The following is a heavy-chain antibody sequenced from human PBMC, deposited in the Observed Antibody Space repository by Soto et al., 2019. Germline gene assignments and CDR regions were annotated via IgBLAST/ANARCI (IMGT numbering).Heavy chain of an antibody. J-gene: IGHJ6*03. CDR2: IYYSGST. D-gene: IGHD1-7*01. Sequence: QLQLQESGPGLVKPSETLSLTCTVSGGSISSSSYYWGWIRQPPGKGLEWIGSIYYSGSTFYNPSLKSRVTISVDTSKNQFSLKVSSVTAADTAVYYCARHGFTGTTGYYYYYMDVWGKGTTVTVSS. CDR3: ARHGFTGTTGYYYYYMDV. V-gene: IGHV4-39*01. CDR1: GGSISSSSYY.